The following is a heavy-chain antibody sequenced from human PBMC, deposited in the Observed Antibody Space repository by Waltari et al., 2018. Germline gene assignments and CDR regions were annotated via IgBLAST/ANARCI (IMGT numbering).Heavy chain of an antibody. V-gene: IGHV3-33*01. CDR2: IWYDGSNK. J-gene: IGHJ4*02. CDR1: GFTFSSYG. Sequence: QVQLVESGGGVVQPGRSLSLSCAASGFTFSSYGMPWVRQAPGKGLEWVAVIWYDGSNKYYADSVKGRFTISRDNSKNTLYLQMNSLRAEDTAVYYCARDFASIAVAGGDYWGQGTLVTVSS. CDR3: ARDFASIAVAGGDY. D-gene: IGHD6-19*01.